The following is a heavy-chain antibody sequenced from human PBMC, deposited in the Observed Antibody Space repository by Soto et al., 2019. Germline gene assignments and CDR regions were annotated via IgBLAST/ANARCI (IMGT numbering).Heavy chain of an antibody. Sequence: SVKVSCKASGGTFSSYAISWVRQAPGQGLEWMGGVSPIFGTANHAQKFQGRVTITAEESTSRAYMELNSLREEDTAIYYCVRDNNWSFDYWGQGILVTVSS. CDR3: VRDNNWSFDY. CDR2: VSPIFGTA. D-gene: IGHD1-1*01. J-gene: IGHJ4*02. CDR1: GGTFSSYA. V-gene: IGHV1-69*13.